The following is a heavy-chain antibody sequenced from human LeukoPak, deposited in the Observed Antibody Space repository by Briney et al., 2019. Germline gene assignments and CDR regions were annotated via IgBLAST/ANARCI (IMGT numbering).Heavy chain of an antibody. CDR1: GFTFDDYT. J-gene: IGHJ4*02. Sequence: GGSLRLSCAASGFTFDDYTMHWVRHAPGKGLEWVSGISWNSGSIVYADSVKGRFTISRDNAKNSLYLQMNSLRAEDTALYYCAKDYGITMVRGGFDYWGQGTLVTVSS. CDR3: AKDYGITMVRGGFDY. V-gene: IGHV3-9*01. D-gene: IGHD3-10*01. CDR2: ISWNSGSI.